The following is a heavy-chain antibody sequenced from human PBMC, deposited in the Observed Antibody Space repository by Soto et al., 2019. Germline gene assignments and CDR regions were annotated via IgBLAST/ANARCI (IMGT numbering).Heavy chain of an antibody. CDR1: GGSISSSSYY. V-gene: IGHV4-39*01. CDR2: IYYSGST. CDR3: ARQQLVSYYYYGMDV. D-gene: IGHD6-6*01. J-gene: IGHJ6*02. Sequence: SETLSLTCTVSGGSISSSSYYWGWIRQPPGKGLEWIGSIYYSGSTYYNPSLKGRVTISADTSKNQFSLKLSSVTAADTAVYYCARQQLVSYYYYGMDVWGQGTTVTVSS.